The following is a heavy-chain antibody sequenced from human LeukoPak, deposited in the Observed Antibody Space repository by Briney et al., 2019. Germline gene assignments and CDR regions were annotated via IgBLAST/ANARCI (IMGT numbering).Heavy chain of an antibody. V-gene: IGHV4-59*01. Sequence: SETLSLTCTVSGGSISGYYWNWIRQPRGKGLEWIGNIYYSGSTNYNPSLKSRVTISVATSKNQFSLKLSSVTAADTAVYYCARDEYSSGRNGGYFDYWGQGALVTVSS. CDR3: ARDEYSSGRNGGYFDY. D-gene: IGHD2-15*01. CDR1: GGSISGYY. CDR2: IYYSGST. J-gene: IGHJ4*02.